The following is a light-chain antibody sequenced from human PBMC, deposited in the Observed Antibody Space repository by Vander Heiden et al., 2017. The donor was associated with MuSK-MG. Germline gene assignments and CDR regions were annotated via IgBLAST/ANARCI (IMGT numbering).Light chain of an antibody. CDR1: QIGSSN. CDR3: KQYKNWPLT. Sequence: EIVMTRSPATLSVSPGERATLSCRARQIGSSNVAWYQQKPGQAPRLLIDGASTRATGIPARCSGSGSGTESTLTISILHAEDVAVYYCKQYKNWPLTFGGGTKVEIK. CDR2: GAS. V-gene: IGKV3D-15*01. J-gene: IGKJ4*01.